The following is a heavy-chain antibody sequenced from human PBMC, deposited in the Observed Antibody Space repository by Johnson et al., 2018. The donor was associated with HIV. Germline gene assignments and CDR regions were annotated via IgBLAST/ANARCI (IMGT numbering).Heavy chain of an antibody. CDR2: IKSKTGGGTT. Sequence: VQLVESGGGRAKPGGSLRLSCAVSGFSFTNAWMSWVRQAPGKGLEWVGHIKSKTGGGTTSYAAPVKGRVTISRDDSKDTVYLHMNSLKVDDTAVYYCTKDWEYYYGSGKLDAFDMWGQGTMVTVSS. D-gene: IGHD3-10*01. CDR1: GFSFTNAW. CDR3: TKDWEYYYGSGKLDAFDM. J-gene: IGHJ3*02. V-gene: IGHV3-15*01.